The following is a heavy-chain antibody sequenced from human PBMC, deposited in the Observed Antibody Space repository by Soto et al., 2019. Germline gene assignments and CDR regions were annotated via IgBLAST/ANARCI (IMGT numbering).Heavy chain of an antibody. CDR1: GFSLTTRGVG. V-gene: IGHV2-5*02. CDR2: IYWDDDK. Sequence: QITLEESGPTLVKPTQTLTLTCTFSGFSLTTRGVGVGWIRQPPGKALEWLALIYWDDDKRYNPSLKSRLTITWDTSKNQVALTMTNMDPVDTGTYYCAQQNYGEFDYWGQGTLVTVSS. J-gene: IGHJ4*02. D-gene: IGHD3-10*01. CDR3: AQQNYGEFDY.